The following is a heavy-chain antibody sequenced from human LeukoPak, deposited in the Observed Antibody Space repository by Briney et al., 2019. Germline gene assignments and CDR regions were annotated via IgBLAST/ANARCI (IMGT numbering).Heavy chain of an antibody. D-gene: IGHD3-22*01. J-gene: IGHJ4*02. CDR1: GGTFSSYA. V-gene: IGHV1-69*04. Sequence: ASVKVSCKASGGTFSSYAISWVRQAPGQGLEWMGRIILILGIANYAQKFQGRVTITADKSTSTAYMELSSLRSEDTAVYYCARGLDDSSGYFRYYFDYWGQGTLVTVSS. CDR3: ARGLDDSSGYFRYYFDY. CDR2: IILILGIA.